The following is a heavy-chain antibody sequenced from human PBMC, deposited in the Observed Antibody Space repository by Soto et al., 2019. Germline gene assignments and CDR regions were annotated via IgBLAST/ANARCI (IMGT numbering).Heavy chain of an antibody. CDR2: IIPILGIA. CDR1: GGTFSSYT. V-gene: IGHV1-69*02. CDR3: ARRYCSGGSCYSKYYYGMDV. Sequence: QVQLVQSGAEVKKPGSSVKVSCKASGGTFSSYTISWVRQAPGQGHEWMGRIIPILGIANYAQKFQGRVTVTADKSTSTAYMELSSLRSEDTAVYYCARRYCSGGSCYSKYYYGMDVWGQGTTVTVSS. D-gene: IGHD2-15*01. J-gene: IGHJ6*02.